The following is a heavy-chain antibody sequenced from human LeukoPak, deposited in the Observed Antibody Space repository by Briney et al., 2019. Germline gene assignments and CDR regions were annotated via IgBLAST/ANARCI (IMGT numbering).Heavy chain of an antibody. J-gene: IGHJ4*02. Sequence: GGSLRLSCAASGFTFSSYSMNWVRQAPGKGLEWVSYISSSSSTIYYADSVKGRFTISRDNSKHALYLQMNGLRADDTAGYYCGIRDTSDYYVFWGQGTLVTVSS. V-gene: IGHV3-48*01. CDR3: GIRDTSDYYVF. CDR1: GFTFSSYS. CDR2: ISSSSSTI. D-gene: IGHD3-22*01.